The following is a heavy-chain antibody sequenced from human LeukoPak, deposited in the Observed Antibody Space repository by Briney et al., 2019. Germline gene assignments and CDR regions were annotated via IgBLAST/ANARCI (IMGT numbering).Heavy chain of an antibody. V-gene: IGHV1-2*02. CDR3: ARGGGYDNVEWFDP. J-gene: IGHJ5*02. CDR2: INPNSGGT. Sequence: ASVKVSCKASGYTFTGYYMHWVRQAPGQGLEWMGWINPNSGGTNYAQKFQGRVTMTRDTSISTAYMELSRLRSDDTAVYYRARGGGYDNVEWFDPWGQGTLVTVSS. D-gene: IGHD5-12*01. CDR1: GYTFTGYY.